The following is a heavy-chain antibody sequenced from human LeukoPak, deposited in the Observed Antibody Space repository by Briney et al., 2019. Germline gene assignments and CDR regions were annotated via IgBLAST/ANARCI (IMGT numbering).Heavy chain of an antibody. CDR3: AKDDLGYCSSTSCYAVDY. V-gene: IGHV3-30*18. CDR1: GFTFSSYG. CDR2: MSYDGSNK. Sequence: GGSLRLSCAASGFTFSSYGMHWVRQAPGKGLEWVAVMSYDGSNKYYADSVKGRFSIPRDNSKNMLYLQMNSLRAEDTAVYYCAKDDLGYCSSTSCYAVDYWGQGTLVTVSS. J-gene: IGHJ4*02. D-gene: IGHD2-2*01.